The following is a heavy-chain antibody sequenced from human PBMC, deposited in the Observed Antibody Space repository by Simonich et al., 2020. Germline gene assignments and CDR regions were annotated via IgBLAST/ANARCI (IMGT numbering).Heavy chain of an antibody. CDR2: INPNSGGT. J-gene: IGHJ3*02. V-gene: IGHV1-2*02. CDR3: ARGPRWTGDDAFDI. D-gene: IGHD7-27*01. Sequence: QVQLVQSGAEVKKPGASVKVSCKASGYTFTGSYMHWVRQAPGQGLAWMGWINPNSGGTKYAKKFQGRVTMTGDTSISTAYMERSRLGSDDTAVYYCARGPRWTGDDAFDIWGQGTMVTVSS. CDR1: GYTFTGSY.